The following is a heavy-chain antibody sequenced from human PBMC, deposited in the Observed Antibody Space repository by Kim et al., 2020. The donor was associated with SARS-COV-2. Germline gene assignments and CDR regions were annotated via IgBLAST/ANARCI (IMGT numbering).Heavy chain of an antibody. V-gene: IGHV4-39*01. CDR1: GASISSNGYY. Sequence: SETLSLTCTVSGASISSNGYYWAWVRQPPGKGLEWIGSVSYSGSTYYNPSLERRVTTSVDTSKTQFSLQLTSVTAADTAVYHCARRYAFTGCYTAYYFD. CDR2: VSYSGST. J-gene: IGHJ4*01. CDR3: ARRYAFTGCYTAYYFD. D-gene: IGHD6-19*01.